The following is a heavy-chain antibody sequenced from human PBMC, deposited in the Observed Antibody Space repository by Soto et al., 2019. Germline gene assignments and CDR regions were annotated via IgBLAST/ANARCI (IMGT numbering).Heavy chain of an antibody. D-gene: IGHD6-6*01. V-gene: IGHV1-69*12. J-gene: IGHJ6*02. CDR2: IIPIFGTA. Sequence: QVQLVQSGAEVKKPGSSVKVSCKASGGTFSSYAISWVRQAPGQGLEWMGGIIPIFGTANYAQKFQGRVTITADESTSTAYMELSSLRSEDTAVYYCAGSPLAARSKLYYGMDVWGQGTTVTVSS. CDR3: AGSPLAARSKLYYGMDV. CDR1: GGTFSSYA.